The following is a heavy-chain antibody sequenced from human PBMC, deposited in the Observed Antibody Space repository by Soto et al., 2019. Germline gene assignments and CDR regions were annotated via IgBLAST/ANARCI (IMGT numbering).Heavy chain of an antibody. Sequence: ESGGGLVQPGGSLRLSCAASGFTFSSYWMSWVRQAPGKGLEWVANIKQDGSEKYYVDSVKGRFTISRDNAKNSLYLQMNSLRAEDTAVYYCARAAYDFWSGYPPFGASDYWGQGTLVTVSS. CDR2: IKQDGSEK. D-gene: IGHD3-3*01. CDR1: GFTFSSYW. CDR3: ARAAYDFWSGYPPFGASDY. V-gene: IGHV3-7*03. J-gene: IGHJ4*02.